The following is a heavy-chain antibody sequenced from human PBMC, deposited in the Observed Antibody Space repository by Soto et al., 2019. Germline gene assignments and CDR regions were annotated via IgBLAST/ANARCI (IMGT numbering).Heavy chain of an antibody. CDR1: GGTFSSYT. D-gene: IGHD2-2*01. CDR3: AREYCSSTSCYEFDY. J-gene: IGHJ4*02. CDR2: IIPILGIA. V-gene: IGHV1-69*04. Sequence: SVKVSCKASGGTFSSYTISWVRQAPGQGLEWMGRIIPILGIANYAQKFQGRVTITADKSTSTAYMELSSLRSEDTAVYYCAREYCSSTSCYEFDYWGQGTLVTVSS.